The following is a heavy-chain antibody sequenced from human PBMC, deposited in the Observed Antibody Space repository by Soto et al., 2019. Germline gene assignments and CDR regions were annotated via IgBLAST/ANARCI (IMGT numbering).Heavy chain of an antibody. CDR2: ISAYNGNT. V-gene: IGHV1-18*01. D-gene: IGHD3-22*01. CDR3: ARDCYDSTGYSPPCYFDC. J-gene: IGHJ4*02. Sequence: GASVKVSCKASGFTFTSYAITWVRQAPGQGLEWMGWISAYNGNTNYAQNLQGRVTMTTDTSTSTAYMELGSLTSDDTAVYYCARDCYDSTGYSPPCYFDCWGQGTLVTVSS. CDR1: GFTFTSYA.